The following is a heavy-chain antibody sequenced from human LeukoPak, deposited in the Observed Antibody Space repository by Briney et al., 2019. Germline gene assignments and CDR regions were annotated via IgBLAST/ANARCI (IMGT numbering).Heavy chain of an antibody. V-gene: IGHV1-69*04. Sequence: ASVKVSCKASGGTLSSYAISWVRQAPGQGLEWMGRIIPILGIANYAQKFQGRVTITADKSTSTAYMELSSLRSEDTAVYYCARGNHRYDSSGYYSLPDYWGQGTLVTVSS. D-gene: IGHD3-22*01. CDR1: GGTLSSYA. CDR2: IIPILGIA. J-gene: IGHJ4*02. CDR3: ARGNHRYDSSGYYSLPDY.